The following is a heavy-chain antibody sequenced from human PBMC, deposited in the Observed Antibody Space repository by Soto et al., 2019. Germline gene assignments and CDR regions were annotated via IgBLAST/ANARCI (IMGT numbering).Heavy chain of an antibody. CDR1: GYTFTGYA. CDR3: ARAVAVPADFDY. Sequence: QVQLVQSGAEEKKPGASVKVSCKASGYTFTGYAMHWVRQAPGQRLEWMGWINAGNGNTKYSQTFQGRVTITRDTSASTADMELSSLRAEDTAVYYCARAVAVPADFDYWGQGTLVTVSS. D-gene: IGHD6-19*01. J-gene: IGHJ4*02. V-gene: IGHV1-3*05. CDR2: INAGNGNT.